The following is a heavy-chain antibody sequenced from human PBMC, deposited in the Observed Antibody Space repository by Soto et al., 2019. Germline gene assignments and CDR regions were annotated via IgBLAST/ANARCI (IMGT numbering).Heavy chain of an antibody. CDR3: ARDLTTVVQLTYYYYGMDV. CDR1: GGTFSSYA. Sequence: SVKVSCKASGGTFSSYAISWVRQAPGQGLEWMGGIIPIFGTANYAQKFQGRVTITADESTSTAYMELSSLRSEDTAVYYCARDLTTVVQLTYYYYGMDVWGQGTTVTISS. V-gene: IGHV1-69*13. D-gene: IGHD4-17*01. CDR2: IIPIFGTA. J-gene: IGHJ6*02.